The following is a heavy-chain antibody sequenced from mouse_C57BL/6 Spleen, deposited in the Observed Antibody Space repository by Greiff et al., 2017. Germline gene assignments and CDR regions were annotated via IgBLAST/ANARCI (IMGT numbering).Heavy chain of an antibody. J-gene: IGHJ3*01. D-gene: IGHD2-2*01. CDR3: ARDGYDGRAWFAY. CDR1: GYTFTTYT. V-gene: IGHV1-4*01. Sequence: VQGVESGAELARPGASVKMSCKASGYTFTTYTMHWVKQRPGQGLEWIGYINPSSGYTKYNQKFKDKATLTADKSSSTAYMQLSSLTSEDSAVXYCARDGYDGRAWFAYWGQGTLVTVSA. CDR2: INPSSGYT.